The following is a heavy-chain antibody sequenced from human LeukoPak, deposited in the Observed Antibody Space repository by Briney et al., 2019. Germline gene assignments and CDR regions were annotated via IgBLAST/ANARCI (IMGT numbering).Heavy chain of an antibody. CDR2: ISNDGSYK. CDR3: ATDYAAMPGL. CDR1: GFTFSTYG. J-gene: IGHJ4*02. Sequence: QPGTSLRLSCAASGFTFSTYGMHWVRQAPGMGLEWVAVISNDGSYKSYGDSVKGRFTVSRDNSKNTLYLQMNSLRAEDAAVYYCATDYAAMPGLWGQGTLVTVSS. V-gene: IGHV3-30*03. D-gene: IGHD2-2*01.